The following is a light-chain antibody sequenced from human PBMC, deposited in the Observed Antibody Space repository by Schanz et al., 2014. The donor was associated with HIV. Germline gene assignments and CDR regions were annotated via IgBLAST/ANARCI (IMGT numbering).Light chain of an antibody. CDR1: ESVSNN. CDR2: GAS. CDR3: QQYGSSPWT. Sequence: EIVMTQSPATLSVSPGESATLSCRASESVSNNLAWYQQKPGQAPRLLIYGASTRATGVPARFSGSGSGTEFTLTISSLQSEDFAVYYCQQYGSSPWTFGHGTKVEIK. V-gene: IGKV3-15*01. J-gene: IGKJ1*01.